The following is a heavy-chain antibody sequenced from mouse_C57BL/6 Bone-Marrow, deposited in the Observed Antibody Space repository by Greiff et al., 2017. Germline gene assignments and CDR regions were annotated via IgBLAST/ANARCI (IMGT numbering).Heavy chain of an antibody. D-gene: IGHD2-3*01. V-gene: IGHV10-1*01. Sequence: EVQLVESGGGLVQPKGSLKLSCAASGFSFNTYAMNWVRQAPGKGLEWVARIRSKSNNYATYYADSVKDRFTISRDDSESMLYLQMNNLKTEDTAMYYCVRHRWLLRAMDYWGQGTSVTVSS. CDR1: GFSFNTYA. J-gene: IGHJ4*01. CDR2: IRSKSNNYAT. CDR3: VRHRWLLRAMDY.